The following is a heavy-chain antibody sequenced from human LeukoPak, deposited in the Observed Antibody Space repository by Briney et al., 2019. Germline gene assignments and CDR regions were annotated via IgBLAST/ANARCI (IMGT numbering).Heavy chain of an antibody. CDR1: EFTFSTYR. CDR2: FSSSSSTM. Sequence: GGSLRLSCAASEFTFSTYRMNWVRQAPGKGLEWVSYFSSSSSTMYYADSLKGRFTISRDNAKHSLYLQMNSLRAEDTAVYYCARDPSGYNGYDSTFDYWGRGTLVTVSS. J-gene: IGHJ4*02. V-gene: IGHV3-48*04. D-gene: IGHD5-12*01. CDR3: ARDPSGYNGYDSTFDY.